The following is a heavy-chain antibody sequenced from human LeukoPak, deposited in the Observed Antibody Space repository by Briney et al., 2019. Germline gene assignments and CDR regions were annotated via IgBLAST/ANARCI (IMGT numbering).Heavy chain of an antibody. V-gene: IGHV1-24*01. CDR1: GYTLTELS. CDR2: FDPEDGET. J-gene: IGHJ4*02. CDR3: AIRTHYGDYGFLGN. D-gene: IGHD4-17*01. Sequence: ASVKVSCKVSGYTLTELSMHWVRQAPGKALEWMGGFDPEDGETIYAQKFQGRVTMTEDTSTDTAYMELSSLRSEDTAVYYCAIRTHYGDYGFLGNWGQGTLVTVSS.